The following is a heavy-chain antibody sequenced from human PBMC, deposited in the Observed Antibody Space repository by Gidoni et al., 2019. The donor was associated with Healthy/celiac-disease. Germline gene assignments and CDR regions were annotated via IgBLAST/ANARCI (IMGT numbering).Heavy chain of an antibody. Sequence: EVQLLESGGGLVQTGGSLRLSCAASGFTFSSYAMSWFRQAPGKGLEWVSAISGSGGSTYYADSVKGRFTISRDNSKNTLYLQMNSLRAEDTAVYYCAKCPSWGFGEFFGWGQGTLVTVSS. CDR3: AKCPSWGFGEFFG. V-gene: IGHV3-23*01. J-gene: IGHJ4*02. D-gene: IGHD3-10*01. CDR2: ISGSGGST. CDR1: GFTFSSYA.